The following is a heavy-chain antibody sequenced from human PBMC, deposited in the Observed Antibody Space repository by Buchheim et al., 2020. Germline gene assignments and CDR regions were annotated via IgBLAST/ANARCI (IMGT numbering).Heavy chain of an antibody. Sequence: EVQLVESGGGLVQPGGSLRLSCAASGFTFSSYWMSWVRQAPGKGLEWVANIKQDGSEKYYVDSVKGRFTISRDNAKNSLYLQMNSPRAEDTAVYYCARDQEDIVLMVYAMGMSRSSWFDPWGQGTL. CDR1: GFTFSSYW. V-gene: IGHV3-7*01. D-gene: IGHD2-8*01. CDR2: IKQDGSEK. J-gene: IGHJ5*02. CDR3: ARDQEDIVLMVYAMGMSRSSWFDP.